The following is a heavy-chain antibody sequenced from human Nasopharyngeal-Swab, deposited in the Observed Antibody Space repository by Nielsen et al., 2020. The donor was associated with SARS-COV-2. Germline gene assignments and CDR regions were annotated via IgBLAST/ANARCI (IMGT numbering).Heavy chain of an antibody. V-gene: IGHV3-23*01. Sequence: GESLKISCAASGFTFSSYAMSWVRQAPGKGLEWVSAISGSGGSTYYADSVKGRFTISRDNSKNTLYLQMNSLRAEDTAVYYCARKNCYDSSGYYLVHFYYYYYGMDVWGQGTTVTVSS. D-gene: IGHD3-22*01. J-gene: IGHJ6*02. CDR2: ISGSGGST. CDR1: GFTFSSYA. CDR3: ARKNCYDSSGYYLVHFYYYYYGMDV.